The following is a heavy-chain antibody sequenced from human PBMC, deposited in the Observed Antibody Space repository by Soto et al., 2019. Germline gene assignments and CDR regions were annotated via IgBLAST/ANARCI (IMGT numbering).Heavy chain of an antibody. CDR2: VSYSGST. CDR3: ATWGRGVLIQNWFDP. CDR1: GGAIGGYY. V-gene: IGHV4-59*12. D-gene: IGHD3-10*01. Sequence: SETLSLTCSLSGGAIGGYYWSWIRQPPGKALEWIGYVSYSGSTDYHPSLKSRVSISIDTSKNQFSLKLSSVTAADTGVYYCATWGRGVLIQNWFDPWGQGTLVTVSS. J-gene: IGHJ5*02.